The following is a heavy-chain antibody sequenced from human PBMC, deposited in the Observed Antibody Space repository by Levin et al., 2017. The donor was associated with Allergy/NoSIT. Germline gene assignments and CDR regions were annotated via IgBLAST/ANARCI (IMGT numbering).Heavy chain of an antibody. CDR3: ERGAADGTYHYYYYMDV. D-gene: IGHD6-13*01. CDR1: GFTFSSFG. Sequence: LSLTCAASGFTFSSFGIHWVRQAPGKGLEWVALIWYDGSNKYYADSVKGRFTISRDNPKNTLYLQVNSLRAEDTAVYYCERGAADGTYHYYYYMDVWGKGTTVTVSS. CDR2: IWYDGSNK. J-gene: IGHJ6*03. V-gene: IGHV3-33*01.